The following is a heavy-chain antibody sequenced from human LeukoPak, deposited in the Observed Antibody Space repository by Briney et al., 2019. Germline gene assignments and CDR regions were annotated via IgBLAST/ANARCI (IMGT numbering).Heavy chain of an antibody. D-gene: IGHD4-17*01. J-gene: IGHJ3*02. CDR2: INSVGGTT. V-gene: IGHV3-48*04. Sequence: GGSLRLSCAASGFTFNSYGMNWFRQAPGRGLEWISYINSVGGTTLYADSVKGRFTISRDNANNTLYLQMNSLRAEDAATYYCARSHMYGDYGEDIWGHGTVVAVSS. CDR3: ARSHMYGDYGEDI. CDR1: GFTFNSYG.